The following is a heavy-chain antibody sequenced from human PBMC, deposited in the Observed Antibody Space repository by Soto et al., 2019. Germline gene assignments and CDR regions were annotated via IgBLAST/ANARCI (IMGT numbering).Heavy chain of an antibody. Sequence: VSLRLSGAASGFTFSRYAMSWVRQAREKGLEWVSAISGSGGSTYYADSVKGRFTISRDNSKNTLYLQMTSLRAEDTAVYYCAKGPSAVVPAAQPVDYWGQGTLVTVSS. D-gene: IGHD2-2*01. V-gene: IGHV3-23*01. CDR2: ISGSGGST. J-gene: IGHJ4*02. CDR1: GFTFSRYA. CDR3: AKGPSAVVPAAQPVDY.